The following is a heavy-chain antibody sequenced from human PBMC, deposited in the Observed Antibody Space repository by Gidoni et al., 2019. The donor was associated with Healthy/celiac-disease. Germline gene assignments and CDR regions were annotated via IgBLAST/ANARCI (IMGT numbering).Heavy chain of an antibody. CDR3: ARPPTSYYYDSSGYYPY. Sequence: QVQLVESGGGVVQPGRSLRLSCAASGFTFSRYGIHWVRQAPRKGLEWVAVIWYDGSNKYYADSVKGRFTISRDNSKNTLYLQMNSLRAEDTAVYYCARPPTSYYYDSSGYYPYWGQGTLVTVSS. CDR1: GFTFSRYG. J-gene: IGHJ4*02. V-gene: IGHV3-33*01. D-gene: IGHD3-22*01. CDR2: IWYDGSNK.